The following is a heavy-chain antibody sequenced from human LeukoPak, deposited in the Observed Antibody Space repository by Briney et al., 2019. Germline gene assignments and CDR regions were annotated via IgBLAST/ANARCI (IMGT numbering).Heavy chain of an antibody. CDR1: GGSISSSNYY. D-gene: IGHD2/OR15-2a*01. CDR3: ARPTSKLGSFDY. V-gene: IGHV4-39*01. CDR2: IYHSGST. J-gene: IGHJ4*02. Sequence: SETLSLTCTVSGGSISSSNYYWGWIRQPPGTGLEWIGTIYHSGSTYYNPSLKSRISISVDTSKNQFSLKLRSVTAADTAVYYCARPTSKLGSFDYWGQGTLVTVSS.